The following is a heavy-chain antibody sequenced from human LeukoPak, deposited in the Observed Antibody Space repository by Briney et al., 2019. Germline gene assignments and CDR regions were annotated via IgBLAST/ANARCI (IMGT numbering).Heavy chain of an antibody. Sequence: SETLSLTCTVSDYSIRSGYYWGWIRQPPGKGLEWIGSIYHSGSTYYNPSLKSRVTISVDTSKNQFSLKLSSVTAADTAVYYCARGLSVADPSVDYWGQGTLVTVSS. CDR3: ARGLSVADPSVDY. CDR1: DYSIRSGYY. V-gene: IGHV4-38-2*02. J-gene: IGHJ4*02. D-gene: IGHD6-19*01. CDR2: IYHSGST.